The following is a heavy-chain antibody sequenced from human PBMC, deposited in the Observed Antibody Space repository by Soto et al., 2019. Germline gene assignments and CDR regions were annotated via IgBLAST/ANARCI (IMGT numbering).Heavy chain of an antibody. CDR1: GSNYG. J-gene: IGHJ6*02. CDR3: AKDTRPGVYYSYYGMDV. Sequence: PGGSRRRSWGGSGSNYGTHLVRQAPSKGLEWVAVISFDGGNKYHSDPVKGRFTISRDNSKNTLYLQMNTLRPEDTAVYYCAKDTRPGVYYSYYGMDVWGQGTTVTVSS. D-gene: IGHD3-10*01. CDR2: ISFDGGNK. V-gene: IGHV3-30*18.